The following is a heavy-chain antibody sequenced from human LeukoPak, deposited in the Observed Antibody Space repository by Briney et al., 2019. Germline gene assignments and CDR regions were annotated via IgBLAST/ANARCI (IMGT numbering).Heavy chain of an antibody. CDR2: ISGSGGST. V-gene: IGHV3-23*01. Sequence: GGSLRLSCAASGFTFSSYAMSWVRQAPGKGLEWVSVISGSGGSTYYADSVKGRFTISRDNSKNTLYLQMNSLRAEDTAVYYCAKHRGYSGGWSDYWGQGSLVTVSS. CDR3: AKHRGYSGGWSDY. J-gene: IGHJ4*02. D-gene: IGHD6-13*01. CDR1: GFTFSSYA.